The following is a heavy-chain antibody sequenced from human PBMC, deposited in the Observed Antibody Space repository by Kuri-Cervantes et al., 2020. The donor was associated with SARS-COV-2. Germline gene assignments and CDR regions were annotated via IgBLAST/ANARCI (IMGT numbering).Heavy chain of an antibody. J-gene: IGHJ5*02. CDR1: GYTFTGYL. CDR3: ARGHTSSSWDNWFDP. V-gene: IGHV1-2*02. CDR2: INPNSGGT. D-gene: IGHD6-13*01. Sequence: ASVKVSCKTSGYTFTGYLIHWIRQAPGQGLEWVGWINPNSGGTNYAQKFQGRVTMTRDTSTSTAYMELRSLRSDDTAVYYCARGHTSSSWDNWFDPWGQGTLVTVSS.